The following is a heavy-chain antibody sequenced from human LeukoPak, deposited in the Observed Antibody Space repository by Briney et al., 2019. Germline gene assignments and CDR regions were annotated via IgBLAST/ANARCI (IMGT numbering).Heavy chain of an antibody. Sequence: SETLSLTCTVSGGSISSSSYYWGWIRQPPGKGLEWIGSIYYSGSTYYNPSLKSRVTISVDTSKNQFSLKLSSVTAADTAVYYCARDVGGGYSYGGYYYMDVWGKGTTVTVSS. CDR3: ARDVGGGYSYGGYYYMDV. D-gene: IGHD5-18*01. CDR1: GGSISSSSYY. J-gene: IGHJ6*03. V-gene: IGHV4-39*07. CDR2: IYYSGST.